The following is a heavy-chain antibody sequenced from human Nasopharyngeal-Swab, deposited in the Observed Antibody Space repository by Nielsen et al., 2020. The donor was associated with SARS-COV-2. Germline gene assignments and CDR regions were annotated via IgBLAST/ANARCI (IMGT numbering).Heavy chain of an antibody. J-gene: IGHJ5*02. Sequence: ASVKVSCKVSGYTLTELSMHWVRQAPGKGLEWMGGFDPEDGETIYAQKFQGRVTMTEDTSTDTAYMELSSLRSEDTAVYYCAMATIFGVVNWFDPWGQGTLVTVSS. CDR2: FDPEDGET. V-gene: IGHV1-24*01. CDR3: AMATIFGVVNWFDP. D-gene: IGHD3-3*01. CDR1: GYTLTELS.